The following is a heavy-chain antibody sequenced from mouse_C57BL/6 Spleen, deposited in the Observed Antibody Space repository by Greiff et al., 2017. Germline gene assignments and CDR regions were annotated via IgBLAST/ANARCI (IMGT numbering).Heavy chain of an antibody. J-gene: IGHJ1*03. CDR2: INPNYGTT. D-gene: IGHD2-1*01. Sequence: EVKLMESGPELVKPGASVKISCKASGYSFTDYNMNWVKQSNGKSLEWIGVINPNYGTTSYNQKFKGKATLTVDQSSSTAYMQLNSLTSEDSAVYYCASYGNGGYFDGWGTGTTVTVSS. V-gene: IGHV1-39*01. CDR3: ASYGNGGYFDG. CDR1: GYSFTDYN.